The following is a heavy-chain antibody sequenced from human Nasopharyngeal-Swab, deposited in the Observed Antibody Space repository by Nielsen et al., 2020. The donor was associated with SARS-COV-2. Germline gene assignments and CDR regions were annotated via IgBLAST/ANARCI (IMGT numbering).Heavy chain of an antibody. V-gene: IGHV3-11*06. D-gene: IGHD3-16*02. CDR1: GFTFSDYY. CDR2: ISSSSSYT. Sequence: RGSLRLSCAASGFTFSDYYMSWIRQAPGKGLEWVSYISSSSSYTNYADSVKGRFTISRDNAKNSLYLQMNSLRAEDTAVYYCARERVMITFGGVIVETDAFDIWGQGTMVTVSS. J-gene: IGHJ3*02. CDR3: ARERVMITFGGVIVETDAFDI.